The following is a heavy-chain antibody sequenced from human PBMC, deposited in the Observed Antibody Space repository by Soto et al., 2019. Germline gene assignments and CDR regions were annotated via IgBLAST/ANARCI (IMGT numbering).Heavy chain of an antibody. D-gene: IGHD6-13*01. CDR3: AKVPDSSRWYSDAFDI. CDR2: ISGSGGST. J-gene: IGHJ3*02. CDR1: GFTFSSYA. Sequence: EVQLLGSGGGLVQPGGSLRISWAASGFTFSSYAMSWVRQAPGKGLEWVSAISGSGGSTYYADSVKGRFTISRDNSKNTLYLQMNSLRAEDTAVYYCAKVPDSSRWYSDAFDIWGQGTMVTVSS. V-gene: IGHV3-23*01.